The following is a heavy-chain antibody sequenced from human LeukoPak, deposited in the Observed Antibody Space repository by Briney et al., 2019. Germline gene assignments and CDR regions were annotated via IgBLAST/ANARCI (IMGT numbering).Heavy chain of an antibody. V-gene: IGHV1-69*04. D-gene: IGHD4-23*01. Sequence: SVKVSCKASGGTFSSYAISWVRQAPGQGLEWMGRIIPILGIANYAQKFQGRDTITADKSTSTAYMELSSLRSEDTAVYCCARVSSNSRGDYFDYWGQGTLVTVSS. CDR2: IIPILGIA. CDR1: GGTFSSYA. J-gene: IGHJ4*02. CDR3: ARVSSNSRGDYFDY.